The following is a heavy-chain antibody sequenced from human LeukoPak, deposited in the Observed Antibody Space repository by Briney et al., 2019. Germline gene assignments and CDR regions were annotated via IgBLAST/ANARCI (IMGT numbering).Heavy chain of an antibody. V-gene: IGHV1-24*01. CDR3: ARYCSGGSCLDY. Sequence: ASVKVSCKVSGYTLTELSMHWVRQAPGKGLEWMGGFDPEDGETIYAQKFQGRVTITRDTSASTAYMELSSLRSEDTAVYYCARYCSGGSCLDYWGQGTLVTVSS. D-gene: IGHD2-15*01. J-gene: IGHJ4*02. CDR1: GYTLTELS. CDR2: FDPEDGET.